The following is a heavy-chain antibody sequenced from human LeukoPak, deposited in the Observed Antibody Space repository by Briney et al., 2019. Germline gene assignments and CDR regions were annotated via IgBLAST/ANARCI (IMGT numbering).Heavy chain of an antibody. V-gene: IGHV3-7*01. Sequence: GGSLRLSCAASGFTFSTYAISWIRQAPGKGLEWVANMKQDGSEKYYVDSVKGRFTISRDNAKNSLYLQMNSLRAEDTAVYYCARDRTMDDYWGQGTLVTVSS. J-gene: IGHJ4*02. D-gene: IGHD3-3*01. CDR3: ARDRTMDDY. CDR1: GFTFSTYA. CDR2: MKQDGSEK.